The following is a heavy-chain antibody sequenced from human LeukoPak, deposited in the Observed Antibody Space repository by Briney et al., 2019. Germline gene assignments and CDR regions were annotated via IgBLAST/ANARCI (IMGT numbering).Heavy chain of an antibody. V-gene: IGHV3-11*06. CDR3: ARDRYCSGGSCYGWFDP. J-gene: IGHJ5*02. CDR2: SSSSSSYT. Sequence: PGGSLRLSCAASGFTFSDYYMSWIRQAPGKGLEWVSYSSSSSSYTNYADSVKGRFSISRDNAKNSLYLQMNSLRAEDTAVYHCARDRYCSGGSCYGWFDPWGQGTLVTVSS. D-gene: IGHD2-15*01. CDR1: GFTFSDYY.